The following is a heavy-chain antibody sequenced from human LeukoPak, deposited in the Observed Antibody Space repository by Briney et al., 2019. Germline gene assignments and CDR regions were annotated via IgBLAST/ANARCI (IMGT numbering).Heavy chain of an antibody. V-gene: IGHV3-30*04. CDR1: GFTFSCCA. J-gene: IGHJ5*02. CDR3: AREVNGWFDP. Sequence: PGGSLRLSCAASGFTFSCCAMHWVRQAPGKGLEWVAVMSYDGSNKFYADSVKGRFTISRDSSKNTLYLQMNSLRAEDTAVYYCAREVNGWFDPWGQGTLVTVSS. CDR2: MSYDGSNK.